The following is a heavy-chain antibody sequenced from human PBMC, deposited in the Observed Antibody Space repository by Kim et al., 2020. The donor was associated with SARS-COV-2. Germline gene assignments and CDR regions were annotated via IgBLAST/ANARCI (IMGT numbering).Heavy chain of an antibody. D-gene: IGHD4-17*01. Sequence: GGSLRLSCLASGFTFSSHNMNWVRQAPGKGLEWVSSVGGTAKSSIYYADSVKGRFTISRDNAKNSLYLHMTSLRAEDTAVYYCERDFLYYSDYVADYWGQGTLVTVSS. CDR2: VGGTAKSSI. V-gene: IGHV3-21*01. CDR3: ERDFLYYSDYVADY. J-gene: IGHJ4*02. CDR1: GFTFSSHN.